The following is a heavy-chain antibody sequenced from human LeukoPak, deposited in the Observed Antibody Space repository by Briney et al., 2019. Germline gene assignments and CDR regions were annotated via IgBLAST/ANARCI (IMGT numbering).Heavy chain of an antibody. Sequence: SETLSLTCTVSGGSISSYYWSWIRQPPGKGLEGIGYIYYSGSTNYNPSLKSRVTISVDTSKNQFSLKLSSVTAADTAVYYCTRGRGGYDRQWLARYYFDYWGQGTLVTVSS. CDR2: IYYSGST. CDR1: GGSISSYY. J-gene: IGHJ4*02. D-gene: IGHD5-12*01. V-gene: IGHV4-59*08. CDR3: TRGRGGYDRQWLARYYFDY.